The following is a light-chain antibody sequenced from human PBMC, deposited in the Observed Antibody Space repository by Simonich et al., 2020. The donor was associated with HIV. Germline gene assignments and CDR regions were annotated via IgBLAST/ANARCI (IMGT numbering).Light chain of an antibody. J-gene: IGLJ3*02. CDR1: SSNIGSNF. CDR2: RNN. CDR3: AVWDDSLSGPV. V-gene: IGLV1-47*01. Sequence: QSVLTQPPSASGTPGQRVTILCSGSSSNIGSNFIYWYTQLPGTAPKLLIYRNNQRPSGVPDRCSGSKSGTSASLAISGLRSEDEADYYCAVWDDSLSGPVFGGGTKLTVL.